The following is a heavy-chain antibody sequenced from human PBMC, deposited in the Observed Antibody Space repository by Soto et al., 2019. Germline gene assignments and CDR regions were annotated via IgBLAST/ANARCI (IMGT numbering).Heavy chain of an antibody. Sequence: QVQLQESGPGLVKPSQTLSLTCTVSGGSISSGGYYWNWIRQHPGKGLEWIGYIYYSGSTCYNPSLKSRVTISVDTSKNQFSLKVSSVTAADTAVYYCAASCVACRGFNYYGMDVWGQGTTVTVSS. D-gene: IGHD5-12*01. CDR2: IYYSGST. J-gene: IGHJ6*02. V-gene: IGHV4-31*03. CDR3: AASCVACRGFNYYGMDV. CDR1: GGSISSGGYY.